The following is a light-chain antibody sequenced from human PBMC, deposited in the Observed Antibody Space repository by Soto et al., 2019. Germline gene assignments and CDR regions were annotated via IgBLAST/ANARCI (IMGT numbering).Light chain of an antibody. CDR1: SSNIGAGYD. J-gene: IGLJ3*02. CDR3: QAYDNSLGVSVL. V-gene: IGLV1-40*01. Sequence: QSVLTQPPSVSGAPGQTVTISCSGSSSNIGAGYDVHWYQQLPGKVPKLVIYDTFNRPSGVPDRFSGSKSGTSASLAITGLQAEDEADYYCQAYDNSLGVSVLFGGVTKLTVL. CDR2: DTF.